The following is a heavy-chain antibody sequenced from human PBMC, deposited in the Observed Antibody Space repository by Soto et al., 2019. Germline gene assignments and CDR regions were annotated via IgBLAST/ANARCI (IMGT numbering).Heavy chain of an antibody. V-gene: IGHV1-69*13. J-gene: IGHJ4*02. CDR3: ARGTLQGPDPFDY. CDR1: GCTFSSYA. Sequence: GASLKVSCKSSGCTFSSYAISWVRQAPGQGLEWMGGIIPIFGTANYAQKFQGRVTITADESTSTAYMELSSLRSEDTAVYYCARGTLQGPDPFDYWGQGTLVTVSS. CDR2: IIPIFGTA.